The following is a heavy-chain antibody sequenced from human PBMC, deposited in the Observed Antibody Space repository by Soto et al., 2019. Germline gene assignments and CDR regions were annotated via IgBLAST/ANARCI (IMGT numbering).Heavy chain of an antibody. V-gene: IGHV4-34*01. Sequence: QVQLQQWGAGLLKPSETLSLTCAVYGGSFSGYYWTWIRQPPGTGLEWIGEINHCGSTKYNPALKRRVHISVDRSQIQFSPKLTSVTGAATTVYYCARDKITGRFDYWGQGHLVTVSS. CDR3: ARDKITGRFDY. CDR2: INHCGST. CDR1: GGSFSGYY. J-gene: IGHJ4*02. D-gene: IGHD3-16*01.